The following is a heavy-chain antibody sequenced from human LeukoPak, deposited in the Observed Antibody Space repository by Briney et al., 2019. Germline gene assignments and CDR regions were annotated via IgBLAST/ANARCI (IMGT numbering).Heavy chain of an antibody. Sequence: SETLSLTRTVSGGSINSYYWSWIRQPPGKGLEWIGYIYNSETINYNPSLTSRVTISLDTSKNQVSLKLTSVTAADTAVYYCVRVGGASSILSAFDIWCQGTMVTVSS. CDR2: IYNSETI. D-gene: IGHD6-6*01. CDR3: VRVGGASSILSAFDI. V-gene: IGHV4-59*01. CDR1: GGSINSYY. J-gene: IGHJ3*02.